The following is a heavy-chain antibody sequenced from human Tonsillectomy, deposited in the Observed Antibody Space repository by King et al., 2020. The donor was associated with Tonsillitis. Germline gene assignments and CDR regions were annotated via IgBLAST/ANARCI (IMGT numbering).Heavy chain of an antibody. CDR3: ARFPSNYCGWLDL. Sequence: QLVQSGAEVKRPGESLKISCKGSGDSFTNYWIAWVRQMPGEGLEWMGMIFPGDSDTRYIPSFQGQVTMSADKSISTAYLQWSSLKASDTSIYYCARFPSNYCGWLDLWGQGTLVTVSS. J-gene: IGHJ5*02. CDR2: IFPGDSDT. D-gene: IGHD2-15*01. CDR1: GDSFTNYW. V-gene: IGHV5-51*01.